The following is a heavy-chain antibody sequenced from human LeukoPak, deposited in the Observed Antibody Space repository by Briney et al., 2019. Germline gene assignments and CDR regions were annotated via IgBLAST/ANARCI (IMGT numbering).Heavy chain of an antibody. J-gene: IGHJ4*02. V-gene: IGHV3-7*04. D-gene: IGHD3-16*01. CDR1: GLTFSSYW. Sequence: GGSLRLSCAASGLTFSSYWMTWVRQAPGKGLEWVATIKYDGSETYYVDSVRGRFSISRDNPKNSLYLQMNSLSAEDTAVYYCARDSTLSNYWGQGTLVTVSS. CDR2: IKYDGSET. CDR3: ARDSTLSNY.